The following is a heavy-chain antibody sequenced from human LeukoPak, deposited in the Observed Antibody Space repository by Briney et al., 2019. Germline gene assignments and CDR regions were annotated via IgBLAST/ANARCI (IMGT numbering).Heavy chain of an antibody. CDR3: ARDSIAAAGGLDY. V-gene: IGHV3-21*01. D-gene: IGHD6-13*01. CDR1: GFTFSSYS. J-gene: IGHJ4*02. CDR2: ISSSSYI. Sequence: GGSLRLSCAASGFTFSSYSMNWVRQAPGKGLEWVSSISSSSYIYYADSVKGRFTISRDNAKNSLYLQMNSLRAEDTAVYYCARDSIAAAGGLDYWGQGTLVTVSS.